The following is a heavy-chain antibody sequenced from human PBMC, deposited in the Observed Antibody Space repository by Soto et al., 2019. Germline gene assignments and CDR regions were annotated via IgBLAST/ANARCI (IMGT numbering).Heavy chain of an antibody. D-gene: IGHD3-9*01. CDR2: IGSGSSTI. CDR3: ARDPRSKLVMLGYFDY. J-gene: IGHJ4*02. V-gene: IGHV3-48*02. CDR1: GFTFSTYS. Sequence: LRLSCAASGFTFSTYSMNWVRQAPGKGLEWISYIGSGSSTIYYAASVRGRFTISRDNAKNSLYLQMNSLRDEDTAVYYCARDPRSKLVMLGYFDYWGQGALVTVSS.